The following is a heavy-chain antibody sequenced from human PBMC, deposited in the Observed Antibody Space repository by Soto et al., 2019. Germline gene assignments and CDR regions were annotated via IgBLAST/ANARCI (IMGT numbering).Heavy chain of an antibody. Sequence: SETLSLTCNVSGGSVSGDSYYWTWIRQPPGKGLEWIGYIHYSGSTNYNPSLKSRLTMSVDTSKNQFSLKMSSVTAADTAMYYCARDAGSGYNTWGQGTLVTVSS. CDR1: GGSVSGDSYY. J-gene: IGHJ4*02. D-gene: IGHD3-3*01. V-gene: IGHV4-61*01. CDR2: IHYSGST. CDR3: ARDAGSGYNT.